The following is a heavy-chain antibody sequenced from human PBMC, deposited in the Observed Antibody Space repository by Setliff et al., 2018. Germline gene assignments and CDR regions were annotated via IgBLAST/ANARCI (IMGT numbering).Heavy chain of an antibody. Sequence: SETLSLTCTVSGGSISSSSYYWGWIRQPPGKGLEWVGSINHSGSTNYNPSLKSRVTISVDTSKNQFSLKLSSVTAADTALYYCTVYNTGSSKDHYWGQGTPVTVSS. CDR3: TVYNTGSSKDHY. D-gene: IGHD2-8*02. CDR1: GGSISSSSYY. CDR2: INHSGST. J-gene: IGHJ4*02. V-gene: IGHV4-39*07.